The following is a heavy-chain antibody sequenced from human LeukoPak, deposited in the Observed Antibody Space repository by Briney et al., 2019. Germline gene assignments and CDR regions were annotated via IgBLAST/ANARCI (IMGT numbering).Heavy chain of an antibody. V-gene: IGHV3-30-3*01. CDR3: ARDSSLGE. CDR2: ISYDGSNK. Sequence: GGSLRLSCAASGFTFSSYAMHWVRQAPGEGLEWVAVISYDGSNKYYADSVKGRFTISRDNSKNTLYLQMNSLRAEDTAVYYCARDSSLGEWGQGTLVTVSS. CDR1: GFTFSSYA. J-gene: IGHJ4*02. D-gene: IGHD3-10*01.